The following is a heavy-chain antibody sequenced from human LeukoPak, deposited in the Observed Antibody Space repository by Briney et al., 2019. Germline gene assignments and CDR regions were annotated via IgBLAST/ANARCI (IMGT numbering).Heavy chain of an antibody. V-gene: IGHV3-21*01. CDR2: ISSSSSYI. CDR1: GFTFSNYS. Sequence: GSLRLSCAASGFTFSNYSMNWVRQAPGKGLEWVSSISSSSSYIYYADSVKGRFTISRDNAKDSLYLQMNSLRAEDTAVYYCARDLLGYCSSTSCWGGLDYWGQGTLVTVSS. J-gene: IGHJ4*02. D-gene: IGHD2-2*01. CDR3: ARDLLGYCSSTSCWGGLDY.